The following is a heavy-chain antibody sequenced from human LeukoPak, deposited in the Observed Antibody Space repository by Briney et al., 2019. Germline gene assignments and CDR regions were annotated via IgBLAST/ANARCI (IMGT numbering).Heavy chain of an antibody. J-gene: IGHJ4*02. CDR3: ARAEDGNQIDY. D-gene: IGHD5-24*01. CDR1: GGSISSSNW. V-gene: IGHV4-4*02. Sequence: SETLSLTCAVSGGSISSSNWWSWVRQPPGKGLEWIGTIYYSGSTYYNPSLKSRVTISVDTSKNQFSLKLSSVTAADTAVYYCARAEDGNQIDYWGQGTLVTVSS. CDR2: IYYSGST.